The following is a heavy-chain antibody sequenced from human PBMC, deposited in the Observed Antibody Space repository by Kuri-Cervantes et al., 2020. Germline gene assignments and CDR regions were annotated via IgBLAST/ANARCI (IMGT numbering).Heavy chain of an antibody. D-gene: IGHD1-26*01. CDR3: AKDQVGATTSPSMQY. CDR1: GFTFSDYY. J-gene: IGHJ4*02. V-gene: IGHV3-11*04. Sequence: GESLKISCAASGFTFSDYYMSWIRQAPGKGLEWVSYISSSGSTIYYADSVKGRFTISRDNSKNTLYLQMNSLGAEDTAVYYCAKDQVGATTSPSMQYWGQGTLVTVSS. CDR2: ISSSGSTI.